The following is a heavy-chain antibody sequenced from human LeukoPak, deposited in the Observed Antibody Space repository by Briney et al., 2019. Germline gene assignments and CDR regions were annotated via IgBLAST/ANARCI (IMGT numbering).Heavy chain of an antibody. J-gene: IGHJ4*02. CDR2: LFYGENT. CDR1: GGSISAISSSTYY. CDR3: ARQLPTAAADTRGYFDY. D-gene: IGHD6-25*01. V-gene: IGHV4-39*01. Sequence: SETLSLTCTVSGGSISAISSSTYYWGWIRQAPGKDLEWIGSLFYGENTHYNPFLKSRATLSVDASNNQFSLKLTSVTAADAAVYFCARQLPTAAADTRGYFDYWGQGTVVTVSS.